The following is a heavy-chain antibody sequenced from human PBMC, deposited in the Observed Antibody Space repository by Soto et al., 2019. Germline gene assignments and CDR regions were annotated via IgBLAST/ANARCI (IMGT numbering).Heavy chain of an antibody. CDR2: IWYDGSNK. CDR1: GFAFNTYA. CDR3: ARARGSYSSNWYPGDH. D-gene: IGHD6-13*01. V-gene: IGHV3-30*04. J-gene: IGHJ4*02. Sequence: GGSLRLSCAASGFAFNTYAMHWVRQAPGKGLERVATIWYDGSNKFYANSVKGRFTISRDDSKNTLFVQMNSLRAEDTAVYYCARARGSYSSNWYPGDHWGQGTQVTVSS.